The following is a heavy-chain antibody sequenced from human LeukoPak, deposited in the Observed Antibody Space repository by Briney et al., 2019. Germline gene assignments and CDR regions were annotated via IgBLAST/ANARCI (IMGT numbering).Heavy chain of an antibody. J-gene: IGHJ6*02. V-gene: IGHV3-23*01. CDR2: ISGSGGST. CDR3: VKDRGPHPPLGDYGMDV. D-gene: IGHD3-10*01. Sequence: AGGSLRLSCAASGFTFSSYAMSWVRQAPGKGLEWVSAISGSGGSTYYADSVKGRFTISRDNSKNTLYLQMSSLRAEDTAVYYCVKDRGPHPPLGDYGMDVWGQGTTVTVSS. CDR1: GFTFSSYA.